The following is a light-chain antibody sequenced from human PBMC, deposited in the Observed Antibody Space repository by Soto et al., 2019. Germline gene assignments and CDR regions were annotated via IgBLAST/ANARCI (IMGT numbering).Light chain of an antibody. CDR2: EGS. CDR3: YSFAGRGSWV. V-gene: IGLV2-23*01. J-gene: IGLJ3*02. CDR1: SSDVGSYNL. Sequence: QSALTQPASVSGSPGQSITLSCTGTSSDVGSYNLVSWFQQHPGKAPKLIIYEGSKRPSGVSTRFSGAKSGNTATLTISGLQAEDEADYHCYSFAGRGSWVFGGGTKLTV.